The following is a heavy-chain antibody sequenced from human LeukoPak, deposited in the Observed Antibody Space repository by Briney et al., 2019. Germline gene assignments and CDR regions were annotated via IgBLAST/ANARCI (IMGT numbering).Heavy chain of an antibody. CDR1: GDSVSSNSAA. V-gene: IGHV6-1*01. D-gene: IGHD6-13*01. Sequence: SQTLSLTCAISGDSVSSNSAAWSWIRQSPSRGLEWLGRTYYRSKWYNDYAVSVKSRITINPDTSKNHFSLQLNSVTPEDTAVYYCAGAPGSSWAAFGMDVWGQGTTVTVSS. CDR2: TYYRSKWYN. J-gene: IGHJ6*02. CDR3: AGAPGSSWAAFGMDV.